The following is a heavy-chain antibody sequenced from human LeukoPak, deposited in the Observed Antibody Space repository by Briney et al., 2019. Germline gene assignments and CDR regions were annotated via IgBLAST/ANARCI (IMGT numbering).Heavy chain of an antibody. CDR2: IYYSGST. CDR1: GGSISSYY. CDR3: ARLNYDILTGYPQIDY. D-gene: IGHD3-9*01. Sequence: SETLSLTCTVSGGSISSYYWSWIRQPPGKGLEWVGYIYYSGSTNYNPSLKSRVTISVDTSKNQFSLKLSSVTAADTAVYYCARLNYDILTGYPQIDYWGQGTLVTVSS. J-gene: IGHJ4*02. V-gene: IGHV4-59*01.